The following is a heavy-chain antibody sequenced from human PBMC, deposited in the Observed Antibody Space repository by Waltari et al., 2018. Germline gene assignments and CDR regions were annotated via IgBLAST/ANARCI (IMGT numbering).Heavy chain of an antibody. Sequence: QVQLQESGPGLVPPSEDLSLTCTVSGYSIRSGYWWGWIRQPPGKGLEWIASIYYSGTIQYNPSLGSRATISADTSKNQFSLRLTSVTAADTAVYYCANNEWGLPVSWGQGTVVTVSS. D-gene: IGHD1-26*01. CDR2: IYYSGTI. J-gene: IGHJ5*02. CDR1: GYSIRSGYW. CDR3: ANNEWGLPVS. V-gene: IGHV4-38-2*02.